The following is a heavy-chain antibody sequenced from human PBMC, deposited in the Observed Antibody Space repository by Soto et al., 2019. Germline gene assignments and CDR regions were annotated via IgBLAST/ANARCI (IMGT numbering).Heavy chain of an antibody. V-gene: IGHV3-30-3*01. CDR3: ARDALFGVVGADAFDI. Sequence: GGSLRLSCAASGFTFSSYAMHWFRQAPGKGLEWVAVISYDGSNKYYADSVKGRFTISRDNSKNTLYLQMNSLRAEDTAVYYCARDALFGVVGADAFDIWGQGTMVTVSS. CDR1: GFTFSSYA. D-gene: IGHD3-3*01. CDR2: ISYDGSNK. J-gene: IGHJ3*02.